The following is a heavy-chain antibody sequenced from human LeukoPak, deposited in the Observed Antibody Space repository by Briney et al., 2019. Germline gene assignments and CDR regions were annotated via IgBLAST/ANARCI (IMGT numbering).Heavy chain of an antibody. Sequence: GGSLRLSCAASGLIFSTHSMSWVRQSPGKGLEGVSSISSGSSHIYYADSMKGRFTISRDNARNSLFLQMNSLRAEDTAVYYCVRDFRTQLDGYSPPYHFDYWGQGALVTVSS. D-gene: IGHD5-24*01. CDR3: VRDFRTQLDGYSPPYHFDY. J-gene: IGHJ4*02. V-gene: IGHV3-21*01. CDR1: GLIFSTHS. CDR2: ISSGSSHI.